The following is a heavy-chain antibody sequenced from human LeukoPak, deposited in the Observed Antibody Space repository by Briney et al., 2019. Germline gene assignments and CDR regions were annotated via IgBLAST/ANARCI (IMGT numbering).Heavy chain of an antibody. V-gene: IGHV3-48*02. D-gene: IGHD1-1*01. J-gene: IGHJ4*02. Sequence: PGGSLRLSCAASGFSSRYYSMNWVRQAPGKGLEWVSFISSSGSTIYYADSVKGRFTISRDNAQNSLYLQMNGLRDDDTAVYFCTRLWSDVTGNFDYWGRGTLVTVSS. CDR1: GFSSRYYS. CDR3: TRLWSDVTGNFDY. CDR2: ISSSGSTI.